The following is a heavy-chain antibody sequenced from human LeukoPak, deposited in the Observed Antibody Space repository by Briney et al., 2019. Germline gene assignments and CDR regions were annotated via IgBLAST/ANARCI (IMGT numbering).Heavy chain of an antibody. Sequence: ASVKVSCKASGYTFTSYGISWVRQAPGQGLEWVGWISGYNDNADYAQKLQGRVTMTTDTSTSTAYLELRSLRSDDTAVYYCARFRDYGDYLDYWGQGTLVTVSS. J-gene: IGHJ4*02. CDR3: ARFRDYGDYLDY. CDR1: GYTFTSYG. V-gene: IGHV1-18*01. CDR2: ISGYNDNA. D-gene: IGHD4-17*01.